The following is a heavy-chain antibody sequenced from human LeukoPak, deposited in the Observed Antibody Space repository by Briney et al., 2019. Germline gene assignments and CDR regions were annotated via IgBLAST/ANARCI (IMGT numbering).Heavy chain of an antibody. D-gene: IGHD3-22*01. CDR2: IDPSDSYT. J-gene: IGHJ4*02. V-gene: IGHV5-10-1*01. CDR3: ARSPDHYDSSGYYYFDY. Sequence: GESLKISCKGSGYSFTSYWIGWVRQMPGKGLEWMGRIDPSDSYTNYSPSFQGHVTISADKSISTAYLQWSSLKASDTAMYYCARSPDHYDSSGYYYFDYWGQGTLVTVSS. CDR1: GYSFTSYW.